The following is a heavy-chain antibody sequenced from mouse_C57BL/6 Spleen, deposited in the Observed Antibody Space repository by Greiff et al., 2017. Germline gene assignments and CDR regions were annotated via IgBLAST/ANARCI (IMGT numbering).Heavy chain of an antibody. CDR3: ARKDTCDDCSSLDY. D-gene: IGHD6-1*01. CDR1: GYTFTSYW. J-gene: IGHJ2*01. Sequence: VQLQQPGAELVKPGASVKLSCKASGYTFTSYWMQWVKQRHGQGLEWIGEIDPSDSNTNYNQKFKGKSTLTVDKSSSTAYMQLSSLTSEDSAVYYVARKDTCDDCSSLDYWGQGTTLTVSS. CDR2: IDPSDSNT. V-gene: IGHV1-69*01.